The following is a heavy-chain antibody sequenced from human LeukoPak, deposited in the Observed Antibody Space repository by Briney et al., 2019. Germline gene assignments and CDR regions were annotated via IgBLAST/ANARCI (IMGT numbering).Heavy chain of an antibody. CDR1: GGSISSYY. V-gene: IGHV4-59*12. Sequence: SETLSLTCTVSGGSISSYYWSWIRQPPGKGLEWIGYIYYSGSTNYNPSLKSRVTISVETSKNQFFLKLTSVTAADTAMYYCARDAFCSGGTCPRGVWFDPWGQGTLVTVSS. CDR2: IYYSGST. CDR3: ARDAFCSGGTCPRGVWFDP. D-gene: IGHD2-15*01. J-gene: IGHJ5*02.